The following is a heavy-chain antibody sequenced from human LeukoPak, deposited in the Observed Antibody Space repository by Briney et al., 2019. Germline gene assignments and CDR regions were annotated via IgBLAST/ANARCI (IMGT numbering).Heavy chain of an antibody. CDR3: ARAGSYSSGYWFDP. D-gene: IGHD6-19*01. CDR1: GFTFSSYW. V-gene: IGHV3-74*01. CDR2: INSDGSST. Sequence: GGSLRLSCAASGFTFSSYWMHWVRQAPGKGLVWVSRINSDGSSTSYADSVKGRFTISRGNAKNTLYLQMNSLRAEDTAVYYCARAGSYSSGYWFDPWGQGTLVTVSS. J-gene: IGHJ5*02.